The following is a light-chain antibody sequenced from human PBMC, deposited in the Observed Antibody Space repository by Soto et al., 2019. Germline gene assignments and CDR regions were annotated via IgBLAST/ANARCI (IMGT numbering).Light chain of an antibody. J-gene: IGKJ4*01. Sequence: ENVLTQFPATLSLSPGESATLSCRASEYVRVYLAWYHQKPGQAPRLLMYDTSTRAPGIPRRFSGSGSGADFTLSISSLXHEDSGVYYCQQRNDWPALSFGGGTKVEIK. CDR3: QQRNDWPALS. CDR2: DTS. V-gene: IGKV3-11*01. CDR1: EYVRVY.